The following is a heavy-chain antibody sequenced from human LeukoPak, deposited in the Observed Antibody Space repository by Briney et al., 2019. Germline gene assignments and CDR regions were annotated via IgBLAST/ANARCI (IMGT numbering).Heavy chain of an antibody. D-gene: IGHD3-16*01. J-gene: IGHJ6*03. Sequence: ASVTLSCTASGYTFTSYAMTWVRQAHGQGLELMGWINTNTGNPTYAQGFTGRFVFSLDTSVSTAYLQISSLKAEDTAGYYCARGRRSFGGYYYYYMDVWGKGTTVTVSS. V-gene: IGHV7-4-1*02. CDR3: ARGRRSFGGYYYYYMDV. CDR2: INTNTGNP. CDR1: GYTFTSYA.